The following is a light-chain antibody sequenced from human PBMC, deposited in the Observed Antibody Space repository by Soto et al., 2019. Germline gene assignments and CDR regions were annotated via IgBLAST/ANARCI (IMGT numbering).Light chain of an antibody. Sequence: QSVLTQPPSVSAAPGRKVTISCSGSSSIIGNNYVSWYQQLPGTAPKLLIYENNKRPSGIPDRFSGSKSGTSATLGITGLQTGDEADYYCGTWDNSLTAGVFGTGTKVTVL. CDR3: GTWDNSLTAGV. CDR1: SSIIGNNY. V-gene: IGLV1-51*02. CDR2: ENN. J-gene: IGLJ1*01.